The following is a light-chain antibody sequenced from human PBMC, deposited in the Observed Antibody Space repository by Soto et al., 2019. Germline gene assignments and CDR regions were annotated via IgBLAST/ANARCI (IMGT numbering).Light chain of an antibody. CDR3: AVWDDSLNAWV. CDR1: TSNIGSNT. V-gene: IGLV1-44*01. CDR2: SND. Sequence: QCVLTQPPSACGTPGQSVTISCSGSTSNIGSNTVNWYQQLPGTAPKLLVYSNDQRPSGVPDRFSASKSGTSAFLAISGLQSEDEADYDCAVWDDSLNAWVFGGGTKLTVL. J-gene: IGLJ3*02.